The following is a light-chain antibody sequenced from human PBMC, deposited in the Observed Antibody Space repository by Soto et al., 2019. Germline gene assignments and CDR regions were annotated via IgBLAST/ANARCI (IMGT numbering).Light chain of an antibody. V-gene: IGLV2-14*01. Sequence: QSVLTQPASVSGSAGQSITISCSGTIRDVGAYNLVSWYQQPPGTAPKLIIYEVRNRPSGISSRFSGSRSGNTASLTISGLQPEDEGDYYCGEYTARSTLVFGGGTKLTV. CDR1: IRDVGAYNL. CDR2: EVR. CDR3: GEYTARSTLV. J-gene: IGLJ3*02.